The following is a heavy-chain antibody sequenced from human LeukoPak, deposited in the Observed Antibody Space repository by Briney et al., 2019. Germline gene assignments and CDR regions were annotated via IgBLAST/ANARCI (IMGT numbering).Heavy chain of an antibody. CDR1: GFTFNSYA. CDR2: ISDSGGST. V-gene: IGHV3-23*01. D-gene: IGHD3-22*01. CDR3: ARDPDYYDSSGPSYFDY. Sequence: GGSLRLSCAASGFTFNSYAMSWVRQAPGKGLEWVSAISDSGGSTYYADSVKGRFTISRDNSKNTLYLQMNSLRAEDTAVYYCARDPDYYDSSGPSYFDYWGQGTLVTVSS. J-gene: IGHJ4*02.